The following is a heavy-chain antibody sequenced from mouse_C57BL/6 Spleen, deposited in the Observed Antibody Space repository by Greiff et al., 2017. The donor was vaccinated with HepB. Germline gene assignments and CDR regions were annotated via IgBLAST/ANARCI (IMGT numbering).Heavy chain of an antibody. CDR3: ARENPYDYDRAAWFAY. D-gene: IGHD2-4*01. J-gene: IGHJ3*01. Sequence: DVMLVESGGDLVKPGGSLKLSCAASGFTFSSYGMSWVRQTPDKRLEWVATISSGGSYTYYPDSVKGRFTISRDNAKNTLYLQMSSLKSEDTAMYCCARENPYDYDRAAWFAYWGKGTLVTVSA. CDR2: ISSGGSYT. V-gene: IGHV5-6*02. CDR1: GFTFSSYG.